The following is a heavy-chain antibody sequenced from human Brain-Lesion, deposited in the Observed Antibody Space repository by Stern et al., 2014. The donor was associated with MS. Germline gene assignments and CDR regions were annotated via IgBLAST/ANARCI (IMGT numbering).Heavy chain of an antibody. V-gene: IGHV4-61*02. CDR2: IFNSGST. D-gene: IGHD2-2*01. J-gene: IGHJ6*02. CDR3: ARGRVVPGFQYYATDV. CDR1: GGSISSGGYY. Sequence: QVQLQESGPGLVKPSQTLSLSCTVSGGSISSGGYYWSWIRQPAGKGLEWIGRIFNSGSTSSNPSLKSRGTILINTSKNQFSLRLNSMTAADTAVYYCARGRVVPGFQYYATDVWGQGTTVIVSS.